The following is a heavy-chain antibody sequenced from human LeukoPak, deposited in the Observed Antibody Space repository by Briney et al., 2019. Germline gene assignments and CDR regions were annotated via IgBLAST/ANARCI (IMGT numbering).Heavy chain of an antibody. CDR3: ARAEMGTTIFGVVIRLDAFDI. J-gene: IGHJ3*02. CDR1: GFTFSSYW. Sequence: AGGSLRLSCAASGFTFSSYWMSWVRQAPGKGLEWVANIEQDGSEKYYVDSVKGRFTISRDNAKNSLYLQMNSLRAEDTAVYYCARAEMGTTIFGVVIRLDAFDIWGQGTMVTVSS. D-gene: IGHD3-3*01. CDR2: IEQDGSEK. V-gene: IGHV3-7*01.